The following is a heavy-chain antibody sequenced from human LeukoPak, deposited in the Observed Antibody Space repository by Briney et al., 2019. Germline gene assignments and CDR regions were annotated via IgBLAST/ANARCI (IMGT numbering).Heavy chain of an antibody. D-gene: IGHD5-24*01. CDR2: INPNGGGT. Sequence: ASVKVSCKTSGYTFTDYYIHWVRQAPGQGPEWMGWINPNGGGTNYAQKFQGWVTMTMDTSITTVYMELSRLKSDDTAVYYCAKVAENGSGWFDPWGQGTLVTVSS. V-gene: IGHV1-2*04. CDR1: GYTFTDYY. J-gene: IGHJ5*02. CDR3: AKVAENGSGWFDP.